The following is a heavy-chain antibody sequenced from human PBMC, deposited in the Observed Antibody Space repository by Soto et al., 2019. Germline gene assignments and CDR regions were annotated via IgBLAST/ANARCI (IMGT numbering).Heavy chain of an antibody. Sequence: QMQLVQSGPEVKKPGTSVKVSCKASGFTFTSSAVQWVRQARGQRLEWIGWIVVGSGNTNYAQKFQERVTITRDMSTSTAYMELSSLRSEDTAVYYCAAPWELLLGAFDIWGQGTMVTVS. CDR3: AAPWELLLGAFDI. V-gene: IGHV1-58*01. CDR1: GFTFTSSA. D-gene: IGHD1-26*01. J-gene: IGHJ3*02. CDR2: IVVGSGNT.